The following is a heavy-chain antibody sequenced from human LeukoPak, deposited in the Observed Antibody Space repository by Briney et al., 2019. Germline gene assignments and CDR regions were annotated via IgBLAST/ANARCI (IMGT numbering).Heavy chain of an antibody. CDR1: GFSLSSHA. Sequence: GGSLRLSCAASGFSLSSHAMSWVRQAPGKGLEWVANIKQDGSEKYYVDSVKGRFTISRDNAKNSLYLQMNSLRAEDTAVYYCAREGSDWNYYYYMDVWGKGTTVTISS. CDR2: IKQDGSEK. V-gene: IGHV3-7*01. J-gene: IGHJ6*03. D-gene: IGHD6-19*01. CDR3: AREGSDWNYYYYMDV.